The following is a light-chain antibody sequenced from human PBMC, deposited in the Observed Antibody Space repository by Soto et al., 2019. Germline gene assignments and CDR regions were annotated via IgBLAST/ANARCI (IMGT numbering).Light chain of an antibody. Sequence: QSVLTQPPSVSGAPGQRVTISCTGSISNIGTGYDVHWYQQLPGTAPKLLIYGNSNRPSGVPDRFSGSKSGTSASLAITGLQAEDEADYYCQSYDSNLSVVFGGGTKLTVL. CDR1: ISNIGTGYD. V-gene: IGLV1-40*01. J-gene: IGLJ2*01. CDR3: QSYDSNLSVV. CDR2: GNS.